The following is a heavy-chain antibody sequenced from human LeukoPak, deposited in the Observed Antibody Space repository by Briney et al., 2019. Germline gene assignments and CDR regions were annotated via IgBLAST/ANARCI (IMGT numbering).Heavy chain of an antibody. CDR2: ISGSGGST. CDR1: GLTFSRYA. J-gene: IGHJ3*02. Sequence: GGSLRLFCAASGLTFSRYAMSWVGQGPGEGLHWVSAISGSGGSTYYADSVKGRFTISRDNSKNTLYLQMNSLRAEDTAVYYCAKDRFLEWLLISGETYAFDIWGQGTMVTVSS. D-gene: IGHD3-3*01. V-gene: IGHV3-23*01. CDR3: AKDRFLEWLLISGETYAFDI.